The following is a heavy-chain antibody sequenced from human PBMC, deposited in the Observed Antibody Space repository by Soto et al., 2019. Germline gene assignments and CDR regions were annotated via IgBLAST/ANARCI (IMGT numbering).Heavy chain of an antibody. CDR1: GGSISSYY. Sequence: PSETLSLTCTVSGGSISSYYRSWIRQPPGKGLEWIGYIYYSGSTNYNPSLKSRVTISVDTSKNQFSLKLSSVTAADTAVYYCAGGGYDYRINYWGQGTLVTVSS. J-gene: IGHJ4*02. V-gene: IGHV4-59*08. CDR2: IYYSGST. CDR3: AGGGYDYRINY. D-gene: IGHD5-12*01.